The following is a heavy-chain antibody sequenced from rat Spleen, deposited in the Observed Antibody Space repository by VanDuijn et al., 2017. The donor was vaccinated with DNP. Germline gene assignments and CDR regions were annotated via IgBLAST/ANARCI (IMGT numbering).Heavy chain of an antibody. J-gene: IGHJ2*01. Sequence: EVQLVESGGGLVQPGRSLKLSCAASGFTFSDYYMAWVRQAPTKGLEWVAYISFDGGYTYYGDSVKGRFTIFRDNAKSTLYLQMNSLRSEDMATYYCARWNNSGYYFDYWGQGVMVTVSS. D-gene: IGHD4-3*01. CDR3: ARWNNSGYYFDY. V-gene: IGHV5-22*01. CDR2: ISFDGGYT. CDR1: GFTFSDYY.